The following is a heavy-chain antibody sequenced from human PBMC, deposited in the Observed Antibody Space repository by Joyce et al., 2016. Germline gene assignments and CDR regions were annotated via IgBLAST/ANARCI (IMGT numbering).Heavy chain of an antibody. CDR3: ARAGNIANGFDI. Sequence: EVQLVESGGGLVQPVGSLRLSCTASGFTFSTHSINWVRQAPGKGLVWIAYIRGDSRAIFSADSVRGRFAISRDNAKNSLYLQMNSLRDEDTAVYYCARAGNIANGFDIWGQGTMVAVSS. CDR2: IRGDSRAI. J-gene: IGHJ3*02. V-gene: IGHV3-48*02. D-gene: IGHD2/OR15-2a*01. CDR1: GFTFSTHS.